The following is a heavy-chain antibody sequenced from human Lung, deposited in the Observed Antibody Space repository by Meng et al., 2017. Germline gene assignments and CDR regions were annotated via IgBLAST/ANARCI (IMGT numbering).Heavy chain of an antibody. V-gene: IGHV6-1*01. D-gene: IGHD6-19*01. Sequence: QVHLQQSVQGLVKRSQTLSLTCAISGDSVSCNSAAWNWIRQSTSRGLEWLGRTYYRSKWYNGYAVSVRSRITINPDTSKNQFSLQLNTVTPEDTAVYYCARSQQWLDSWGQGTLVTVSS. CDR1: GDSVSCNSAA. CDR3: ARSQQWLDS. J-gene: IGHJ4*02. CDR2: TYYRSKWYN.